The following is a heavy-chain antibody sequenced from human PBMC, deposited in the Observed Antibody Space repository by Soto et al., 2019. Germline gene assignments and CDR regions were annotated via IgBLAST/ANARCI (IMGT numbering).Heavy chain of an antibody. CDR3: VRGEGGWETC. J-gene: IGHJ4*02. CDR2: VNSDGSTT. V-gene: IGHV3-74*01. Sequence: GGSLRLSCAASGFTFSSYWMHWVRQAPGKGLVWVSRVNSDGSTTTYADSVKGRFTISRDNAKNTLYLQMNSLRAEDTAVYYCVRGEGGWETCWGQGTLVTVAS. CDR1: GFTFSSYW. D-gene: IGHD6-19*01.